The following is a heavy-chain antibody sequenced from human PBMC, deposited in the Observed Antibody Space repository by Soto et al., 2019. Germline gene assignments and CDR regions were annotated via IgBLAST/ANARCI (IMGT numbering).Heavy chain of an antibody. Sequence: GGSLRLSCAASGFTVSSNYMSWVRQAPGKGLEWVSVIYSGGTTDYAAPVKGRFTISRDDSKNTLYLQMNSLKTEDTAVYYCTSDYYDSSGYYRTERHFDYWGQGTLVTVSS. J-gene: IGHJ4*02. CDR3: TSDYYDSSGYYRTERHFDY. CDR1: GFTVSSNY. D-gene: IGHD3-22*01. V-gene: IGHV3-66*01. CDR2: IYSGGTT.